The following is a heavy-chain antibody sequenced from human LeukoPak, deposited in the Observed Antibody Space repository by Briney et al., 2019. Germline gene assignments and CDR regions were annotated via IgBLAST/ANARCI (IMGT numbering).Heavy chain of an antibody. Sequence: PSETLSLTCAVYGGSFSGYYWSWIRQPPGKGLEWIGEINHSGSTNYNPALKSRITLSVDTSKNQFSLKLSSVTAADTAVYYCARGGLYAFDIWGLGTMVTVSS. CDR2: INHSGST. J-gene: IGHJ3*02. V-gene: IGHV4-34*01. CDR1: GGSFSGYY. CDR3: ARGGLYAFDI.